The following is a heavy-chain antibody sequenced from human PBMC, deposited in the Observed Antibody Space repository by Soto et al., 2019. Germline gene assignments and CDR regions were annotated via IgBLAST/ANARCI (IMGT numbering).Heavy chain of an antibody. Sequence: WETLSLTCTVSGGSISGHYLIWIRQPPGEGMEWIGYIFYSGSTTYNNNPSLKSRVSISVDTSKNQFYLRLSSVTAADTAVYYCASVGSSGWSPDYWGQGSLVTVSS. V-gene: IGHV4-59*11. CDR1: GGSISGHY. CDR3: ASVGSSGWSPDY. D-gene: IGHD6-19*01. J-gene: IGHJ4*02. CDR2: IFYSGSTTY.